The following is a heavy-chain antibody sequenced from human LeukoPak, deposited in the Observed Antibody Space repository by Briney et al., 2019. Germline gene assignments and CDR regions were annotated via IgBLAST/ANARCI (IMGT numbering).Heavy chain of an antibody. D-gene: IGHD6-13*01. CDR1: GGTFSSYA. Sequence: SVKVSCKASGGTFSSYALSWVRQAPGQGLEWMGGIIPIFGTANYAQKFQGRVTITADESTSTAYMELSSLRSEDTAVYYCARGRPSYPDSSSTYYYMDVWGKGTTVTVSS. J-gene: IGHJ6*03. CDR2: IIPIFGTA. CDR3: ARGRPSYPDSSSTYYYMDV. V-gene: IGHV1-69*13.